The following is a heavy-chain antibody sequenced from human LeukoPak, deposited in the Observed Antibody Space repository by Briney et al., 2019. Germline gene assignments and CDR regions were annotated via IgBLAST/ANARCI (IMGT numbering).Heavy chain of an antibody. CDR3: ARENYYDSSGYYLGRGDYFDY. CDR2: ISSSRSSI. Sequence: GGSLRLSCAASGFTFSTYNMNWVRQAPGKGLEWVSSISSSRSSIYYSDSVKGRFTISRDNAENSLYLQMNNLRADDTAVYYCARENYYDSSGYYLGRGDYFDYWGQGTLVTVSS. J-gene: IGHJ4*02. V-gene: IGHV3-21*01. D-gene: IGHD3-22*01. CDR1: GFTFSTYN.